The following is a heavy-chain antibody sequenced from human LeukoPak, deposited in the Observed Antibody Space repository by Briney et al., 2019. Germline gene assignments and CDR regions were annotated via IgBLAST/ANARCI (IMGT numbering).Heavy chain of an antibody. D-gene: IGHD6-19*01. CDR3: ATNAGQWLVPFDY. V-gene: IGHV3-23*01. CDR2: ISGSGGST. J-gene: IGHJ4*01. Sequence: GRSLRLSCVASGFIFSNYGMHWVRQAPGKGLEWVSAISGSGGSTYYADSVKGRLTISRDNSKNTLYLQMNSLRAEDTAVYYCATNAGQWLVPFDYWGLGTLVTVSS. CDR1: GFIFSNYG.